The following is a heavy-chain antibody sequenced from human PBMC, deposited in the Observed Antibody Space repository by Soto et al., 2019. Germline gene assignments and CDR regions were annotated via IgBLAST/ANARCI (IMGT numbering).Heavy chain of an antibody. V-gene: IGHV1-58*01. J-gene: IGHJ3*02. CDR1: GFTFGNSA. D-gene: IGHD3-22*01. CDR3: AAAVTMIYYNAPYAFDM. CDR2: VLVASGGT. Sequence: QMQLVQSGPEVKNPGTSVRVSCKASGFTFGNSAVHWVRQARGQRLEWMGWVLVASGGTNYAENFEERVNIARDMSTSTAYMELSSLRSEDTAVYFCAAAVTMIYYNAPYAFDMWGQGTLVTVSS.